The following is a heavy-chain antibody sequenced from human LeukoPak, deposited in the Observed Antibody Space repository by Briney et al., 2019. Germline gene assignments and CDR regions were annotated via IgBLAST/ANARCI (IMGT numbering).Heavy chain of an antibody. D-gene: IGHD6-13*01. Sequence: PGGSLRLSCAASGFTFSSYGMHWVRQAPGKGLEWVAVISYDGSNKYYADSVKGRFTISRDNSKNTLYLQMNSLRAEDTAVYYCAKDGSSSWSARNWFDPWGQGTLVTVSS. CDR3: AKDGSSSWSARNWFDP. CDR1: GFTFSSYG. V-gene: IGHV3-30*18. CDR2: ISYDGSNK. J-gene: IGHJ5*02.